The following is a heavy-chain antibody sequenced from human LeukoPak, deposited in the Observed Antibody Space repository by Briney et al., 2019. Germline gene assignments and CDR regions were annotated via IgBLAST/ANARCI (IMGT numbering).Heavy chain of an antibody. CDR3: ARADLRGYSLDY. Sequence: GGSLRLSCAASGFTFSSYDMHWVRHTTGRGLEWVSGIGTAGDTYSPGSVKGRFTISRENAKHSLCLQMNSLRAGDTAVYYCARADLRGYSLDYWGQGTLVTVSS. J-gene: IGHJ4*02. D-gene: IGHD5-18*01. CDR1: GFTFSSYD. V-gene: IGHV3-13*01. CDR2: IGTAGDT.